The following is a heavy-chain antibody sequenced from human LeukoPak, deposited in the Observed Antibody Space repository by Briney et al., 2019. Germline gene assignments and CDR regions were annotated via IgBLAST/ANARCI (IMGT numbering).Heavy chain of an antibody. CDR1: GFSSSSYW. J-gene: IGHJ4*02. CDR2: ISSDGSST. CDR3: ARALPYSSQGID. Sequence: PGGSLRLSCAASGFSSSSYWMHWVRQAPGKGLVWVSRISSDGSSTNYADSVKCRYTISRDSSKDTLSLQMNSLRAGNTAVYYCARALPYSSQGIDWGEGTLVTV. V-gene: IGHV3-74*01. D-gene: IGHD2-21*01.